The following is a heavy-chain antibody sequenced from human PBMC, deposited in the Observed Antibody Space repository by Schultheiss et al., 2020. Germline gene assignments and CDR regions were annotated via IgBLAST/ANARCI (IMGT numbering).Heavy chain of an antibody. Sequence: ASVKVSCKASGYTFTSYGISWVRQAPGQGLEWMGWINPNSGGTNYAQKFQGWVTMTRDTSISTAYMELSSLRSEDTAVYYCARELGLPTRGWFDPWGQGTLVTVSS. CDR1: GYTFTSYG. CDR2: INPNSGGT. D-gene: IGHD7-27*01. V-gene: IGHV1-2*04. J-gene: IGHJ5*02. CDR3: ARELGLPTRGWFDP.